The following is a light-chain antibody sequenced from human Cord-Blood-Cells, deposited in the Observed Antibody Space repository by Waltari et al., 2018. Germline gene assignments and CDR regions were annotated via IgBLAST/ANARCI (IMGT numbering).Light chain of an antibody. V-gene: IGKV3-20*01. J-gene: IGKJ4*01. CDR3: QQYGSSLLT. CDR1: QSVSSSY. CDR2: GAS. Sequence: IVLTPSPGTLSLSPGERATLSCRASQSVSSSYLAWYQQKPGQAPRLLIYGASSRATGIPDRFSGSGSGTDFTLTISRLEPEDFAVYYCQQYGSSLLTFGGGTKVEIK.